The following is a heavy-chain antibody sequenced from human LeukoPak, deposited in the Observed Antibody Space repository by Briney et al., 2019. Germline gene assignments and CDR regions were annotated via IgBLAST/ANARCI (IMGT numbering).Heavy chain of an antibody. CDR3: ARLGGIVVVPAAADNWFDP. D-gene: IGHD2-2*01. CDR1: GYSFTSYW. CDR2: IYPGDSDT. Sequence: KFGESLKISCKGSGYSFTSYWIGWVRQMPGKGLEWMGIIYPGDSDTRYSPSFQGQVTISADKSISTAYLQWSSLKASDTAMYYCARLGGIVVVPAAADNWFDPWGQGTLVTVSS. V-gene: IGHV5-51*01. J-gene: IGHJ5*02.